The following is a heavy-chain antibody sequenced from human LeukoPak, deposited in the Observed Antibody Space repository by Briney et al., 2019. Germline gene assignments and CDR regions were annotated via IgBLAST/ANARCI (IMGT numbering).Heavy chain of an antibody. J-gene: IGHJ6*02. D-gene: IGHD1-14*01. CDR3: AKDLQGTRYYYYGMDV. V-gene: IGHV3-23*01. Sequence: GGSLRLSCAASGFTFSSYAMSWVRQAPGKGLEWVSGISGSGDNTYYADSVKGRFTISRDNSKNTLFLQMNSLRAEDTAVYYCAKDLQGTRYYYYGMDVWGQGTTVTVAS. CDR2: ISGSGDNT. CDR1: GFTFSSYA.